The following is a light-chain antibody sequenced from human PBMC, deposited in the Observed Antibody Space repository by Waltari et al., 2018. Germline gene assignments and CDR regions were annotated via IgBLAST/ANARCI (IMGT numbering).Light chain of an antibody. CDR3: QSYDSSLSAHVV. CDR2: ANS. CDR1: RSHIRAGYD. Sequence: QSVLTQPPSVSGAPGQRVTISCTGSRSHIRAGYDVHWYQQLPGTAPKLLIYANSNRPSGVPDRFSGSKSGTSASLAITGLQAEDEADYYCQSYDSSLSAHVVFGGGTKLTVL. J-gene: IGLJ2*01. V-gene: IGLV1-40*01.